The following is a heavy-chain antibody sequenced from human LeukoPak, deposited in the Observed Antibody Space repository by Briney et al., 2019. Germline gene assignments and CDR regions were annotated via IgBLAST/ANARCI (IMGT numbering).Heavy chain of an antibody. D-gene: IGHD5-18*01. CDR1: GVSLSSSTHY. J-gene: IGHJ6*03. CDR3: ARVDTAMVTRYYYYYMDV. V-gene: IGHV4-39*07. CDR2: IYYSGST. Sequence: PSETLSLTCKVSGVSLSSSTHYWVWLRQPPGKGLEWIVSIYYSGSTYYNPSLKSRVTISVDTSKNQFSLKLSSVTAADTAVYYCARVDTAMVTRYYYYYMDVWGKGTTVTISS.